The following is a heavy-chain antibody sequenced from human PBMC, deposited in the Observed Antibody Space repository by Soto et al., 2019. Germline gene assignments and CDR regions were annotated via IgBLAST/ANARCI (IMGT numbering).Heavy chain of an antibody. D-gene: IGHD6-13*01. CDR1: GGTFSSYT. CDR3: AREYSSSWYWFDP. Sequence: QVQLVQSGAEVKKPGSSVKVSCKASGGTFSSYTISWVRQAPGQGLEWMGRIIPILGIANYAQKFQGRVTMTADKSTSTAYMELRSLRSEDTAVYYCAREYSSSWYWFDPWGQGTLVTVSS. V-gene: IGHV1-69*08. CDR2: IIPILGIA. J-gene: IGHJ5*02.